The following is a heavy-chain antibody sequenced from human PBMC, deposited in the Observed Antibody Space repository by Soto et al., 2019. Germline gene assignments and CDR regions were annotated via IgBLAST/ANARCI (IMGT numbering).Heavy chain of an antibody. Sequence: TLSLTCTVSGGSISSGGYYWSWIRQHPGKGLEWIGYIYYSGSTYYNPSLKSRVTISVDTSKNQFSLKLSSVTAADTAVYYCARGRYGDPDYWGQGTLVTAPQ. D-gene: IGHD4-17*01. CDR2: IYYSGST. J-gene: IGHJ4*02. V-gene: IGHV4-31*03. CDR3: ARGRYGDPDY. CDR1: GGSISSGGYY.